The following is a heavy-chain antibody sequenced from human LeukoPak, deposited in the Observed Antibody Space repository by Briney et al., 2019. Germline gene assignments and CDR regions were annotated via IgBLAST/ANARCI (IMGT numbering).Heavy chain of an antibody. CDR1: GFTFDDYT. J-gene: IGHJ6*02. V-gene: IGHV3-43*01. Sequence: GGSLRLSCAASGFTFDDYTMHWVRQAPGKGLEWVSLISWDGGSTYYADSVKGRFTISRDNSKNSLYLQMNSLRTEDTALYYCAKQAPSGTPEGGYYGMDVWGQGTTVTVSS. CDR2: ISWDGGST. D-gene: IGHD3-10*01. CDR3: AKQAPSGTPEGGYYGMDV.